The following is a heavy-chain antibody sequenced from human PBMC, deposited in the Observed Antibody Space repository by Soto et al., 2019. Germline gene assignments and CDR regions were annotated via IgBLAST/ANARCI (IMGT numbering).Heavy chain of an antibody. Sequence: GGSHRLSSAASGFPCSGSAMHWVRQASGKGLEWVGRIRSKANSYATAYAASVKGRFTISRDDSKNTAYLQMNSLKTEDTAVYYCTNLFSSGWYPNYFDYWGQGTLVTVSS. D-gene: IGHD6-19*01. J-gene: IGHJ4*02. CDR3: TNLFSSGWYPNYFDY. V-gene: IGHV3-73*01. CDR2: IRSKANSYAT. CDR1: GFPCSGSA.